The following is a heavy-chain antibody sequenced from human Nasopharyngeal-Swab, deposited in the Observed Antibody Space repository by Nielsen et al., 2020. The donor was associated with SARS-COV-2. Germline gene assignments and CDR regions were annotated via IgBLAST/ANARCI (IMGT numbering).Heavy chain of an antibody. D-gene: IGHD6-13*01. CDR1: GFTFSSYE. CDR2: IKPDGSYI. V-gene: IGHV3-7*01. Sequence: GESLKISCAASGFTFSSYEMSWVRQTPGKGLEWLANIKPDGSYIKYADSVKGRLTISRDNARNSVYLQLNSLRAEDTALYYCATWKGSNWFDYWGQGTLVTVSS. CDR3: ATWKGSNWFDY. J-gene: IGHJ4*02.